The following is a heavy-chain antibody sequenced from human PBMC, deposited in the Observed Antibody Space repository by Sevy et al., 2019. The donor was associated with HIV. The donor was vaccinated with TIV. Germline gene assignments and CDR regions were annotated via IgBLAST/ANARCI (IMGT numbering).Heavy chain of an antibody. J-gene: IGHJ4*02. CDR2: IRNKANSYTT. CDR1: AFTFSDHY. V-gene: IGHV3-72*01. Sequence: GGSLRLSCAASAFTFSDHYMDWVRQAPGKGLEWVGRIRNKANSYTTEYAASVKGRFTISRDDSKNSLYLQMNSLKTEDTVIYYCARDLRSGGAHFDYWGQGTLVTVSS. CDR3: ARDLRSGGAHFDY. D-gene: IGHD3-16*01.